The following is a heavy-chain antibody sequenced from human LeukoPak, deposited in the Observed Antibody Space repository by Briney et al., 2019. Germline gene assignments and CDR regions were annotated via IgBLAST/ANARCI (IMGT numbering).Heavy chain of an antibody. CDR1: GYTFTSYW. V-gene: IGHV5-51*01. D-gene: IGHD2-21*02. Sequence: GASVTVSCKASGYTFTSYWIGWVRQMPGKGLEWMGIIYPGDSDTRYSPSFQGQVTISADKSISTAYLQWSSLKASDTAMYYCAVRRGVVVTAKAFDIWGQGTMVTVSS. J-gene: IGHJ3*02. CDR3: AVRRGVVVTAKAFDI. CDR2: IYPGDSDT.